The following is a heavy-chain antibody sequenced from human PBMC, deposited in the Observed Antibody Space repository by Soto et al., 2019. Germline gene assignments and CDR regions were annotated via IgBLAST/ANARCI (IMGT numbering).Heavy chain of an antibody. Sequence: GGALRLSCAGSGVTFSNAWMSCVRQAPWKGLEWVGRIKSKTDVGTTDYAAPVKGRFTISRDDSKNTLYLQINSLKTDDTAVYYCTTYMGNYDDSRGDSAYWGQGTLVIASS. V-gene: IGHV3-15*01. J-gene: IGHJ4*02. D-gene: IGHD3-22*01. CDR2: IKSKTDVGTT. CDR3: TTYMGNYDDSRGDSAY. CDR1: GVTFSNAW.